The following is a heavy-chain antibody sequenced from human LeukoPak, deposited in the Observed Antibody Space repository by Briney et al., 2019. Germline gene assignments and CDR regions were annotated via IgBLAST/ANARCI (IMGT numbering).Heavy chain of an antibody. CDR1: GFNIRSYT. J-gene: IGHJ4*02. CDR3: AREVGLYQLLQRGYFDY. D-gene: IGHD2-2*01. CDR2: ISYDGSNK. Sequence: GGSLRLSCAASGFNIRSYTMNWVRQAPGKGLEWVAVISYDGSNKYYADSVKGRFTISRDNSKNTLYLQMNSLRAEDTAVYYCAREVGLYQLLQRGYFDYWGQGTLVTVSS. V-gene: IGHV3-30-3*01.